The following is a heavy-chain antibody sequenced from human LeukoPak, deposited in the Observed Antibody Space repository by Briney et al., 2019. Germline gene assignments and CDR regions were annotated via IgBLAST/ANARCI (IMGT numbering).Heavy chain of an antibody. V-gene: IGHV4-34*01. CDR1: GGSFSGYY. D-gene: IGHD6-19*01. Sequence: SETLSLTCAVYGGSFSGYYRSWIRQPPGKGLEWIGEINHSGSTNYNPSLKSRVTISVDTSKNQFSLKLSSVTAADTAVYYCAREEAVAALDYWGQGTLVTVSS. J-gene: IGHJ4*02. CDR2: INHSGST. CDR3: AREEAVAALDY.